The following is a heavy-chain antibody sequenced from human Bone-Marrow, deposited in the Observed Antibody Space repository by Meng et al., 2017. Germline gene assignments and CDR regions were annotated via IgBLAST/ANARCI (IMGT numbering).Heavy chain of an antibody. CDR1: GFTFSSYG. Sequence: GESLKISCAASGFTFSSYGMNWVRQAPGKGLEWVSAISGSGGSTYYADAVKGRFTISRDNSKNTLYLQMNSLRAEDTAVYYCAKESGRAATSNGVDDWGQGTLVTVSS. V-gene: IGHV3-23*01. J-gene: IGHJ4*02. CDR3: AKESGRAATSNGVDD. CDR2: ISGSGGST. D-gene: IGHD6-13*01.